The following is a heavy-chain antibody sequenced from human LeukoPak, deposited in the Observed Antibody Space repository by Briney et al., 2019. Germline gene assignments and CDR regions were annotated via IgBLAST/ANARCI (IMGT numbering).Heavy chain of an antibody. Sequence: GGSLRLSCAASGFTFSSYEMNWVRQAPGKGLEWVSYISSSGSTIYYADSVKGGFTISRDNAKKSLYLQMNSLRAEDTAVYYCARVDGDYDYYYYMDVWGKGTTVTVSS. V-gene: IGHV3-48*03. CDR1: GFTFSSYE. CDR2: ISSSGSTI. CDR3: ARVDGDYDYYYYMDV. J-gene: IGHJ6*03. D-gene: IGHD4-17*01.